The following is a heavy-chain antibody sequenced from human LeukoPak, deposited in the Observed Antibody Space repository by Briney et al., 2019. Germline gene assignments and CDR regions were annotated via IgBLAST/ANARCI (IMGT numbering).Heavy chain of an antibody. CDR2: IYYSGST. Sequence: SETLSLTCTVSGGSISSSSYYWGWIRQPPGKGLGWIGSIYYSGSTYYNPSLKSRVTISVDTSKNQFSLKLSSVAAADTAVYYCARRGGRWGGVDYWGQGTLVTVSS. V-gene: IGHV4-39*01. D-gene: IGHD2-15*01. CDR1: GGSISSSSYY. CDR3: ARRGGRWGGVDY. J-gene: IGHJ4*02.